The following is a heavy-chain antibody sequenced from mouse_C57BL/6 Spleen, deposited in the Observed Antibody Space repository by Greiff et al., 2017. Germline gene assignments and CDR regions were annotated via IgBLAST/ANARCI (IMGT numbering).Heavy chain of an antibody. V-gene: IGHV5-17*01. Sequence: DVQLVESGGGLVKPGGSLQLSCAASGFTFSDYGMHWVRQAPEKGLEWVAYISSGSSTIYYADTVKGRFTISRDNAKNTLFLQMTSLRSEDTAMYYCARPGYDGFAYWGQGTLVTVSA. CDR1: GFTFSDYG. CDR2: ISSGSSTI. D-gene: IGHD2-2*01. CDR3: ARPGYDGFAY. J-gene: IGHJ3*01.